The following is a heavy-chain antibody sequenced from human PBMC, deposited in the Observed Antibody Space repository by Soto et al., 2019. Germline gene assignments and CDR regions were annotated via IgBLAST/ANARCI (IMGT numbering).Heavy chain of an antibody. CDR2: IIPIFGTA. CDR3: ARSRQWLVGGLDY. J-gene: IGHJ4*02. Sequence: VQLLESGAEVKKPGSSVKVSCKASGGTLSSYAISWVRQAPGQGLEWMGGIIPIFGTANYAQKFQGRVTITADESTSTAYMELSSLRSEDTAVYYCARSRQWLVGGLDYWGQGTLVTVSS. V-gene: IGHV1-69*01. D-gene: IGHD6-19*01. CDR1: GGTLSSYA.